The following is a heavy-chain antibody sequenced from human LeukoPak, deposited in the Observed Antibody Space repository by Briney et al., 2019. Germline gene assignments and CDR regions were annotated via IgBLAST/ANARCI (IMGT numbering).Heavy chain of an antibody. D-gene: IGHD2/OR15-2a*01. J-gene: IGHJ5*02. CDR1: GFTFSSYS. CDR3: ARDRGTTEWFDP. V-gene: IGHV3-21*01. Sequence: GGSLRLSCAASGFTFSSYSMNWVRQAPGKGLEWVSSISSSSSYIYYADSVKGRFTISRDNAKDSLYLQMNSLRAEDTAVYYCARDRGTTEWFDPWGQGTLVTVSS. CDR2: ISSSSSYI.